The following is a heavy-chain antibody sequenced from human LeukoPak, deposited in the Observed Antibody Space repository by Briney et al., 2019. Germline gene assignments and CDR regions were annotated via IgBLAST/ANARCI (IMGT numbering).Heavy chain of an antibody. Sequence: PSETLSLTCTVSGGSISSYYWSWIRQPPGKGLEWIGYIYYSGSTNYNPSLKSRVTISVDTSKNQFSLKLSSVTAADTAVYYCARHYYDSSGYGLVYYYYMDVWGKGTTVTVSS. J-gene: IGHJ6*03. CDR2: IYYSGST. CDR1: GGSISSYY. CDR3: ARHYYDSSGYGLVYYYYMDV. D-gene: IGHD3-22*01. V-gene: IGHV4-59*08.